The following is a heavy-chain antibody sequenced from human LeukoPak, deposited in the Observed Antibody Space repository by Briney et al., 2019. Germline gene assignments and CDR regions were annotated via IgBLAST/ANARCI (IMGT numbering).Heavy chain of an antibody. J-gene: IGHJ6*02. Sequence: PGRSLRLSCAASGFTFSSYGMHWVRQAPGKGLEWVAVISYDGSNKYYADSVKGRFTISRDNSKNTLYLQMNSLRAEDTAVYYCAKDASGAQLLRLYYYYGMDVWGQGTTVTVSS. CDR2: ISYDGSNK. CDR1: GFTFSSYG. CDR3: AKDASGAQLLRLYYYYGMDV. D-gene: IGHD2-2*01. V-gene: IGHV3-30*18.